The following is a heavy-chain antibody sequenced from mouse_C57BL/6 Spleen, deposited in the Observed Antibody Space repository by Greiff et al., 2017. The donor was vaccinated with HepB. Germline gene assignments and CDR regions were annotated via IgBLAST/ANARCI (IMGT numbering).Heavy chain of an antibody. CDR1: GYTFTSYG. CDR3: ARSQANWDSYYFDY. Sequence: VKLQESGAELARPGASVKLSCKASGYTFTSYGISWVKQRTGPGLEWIGEIYPRSGNTYYNEKFKGKATLTADKYSSTAYMELRSLTSEDSAVYFCARSQANWDSYYFDYWGQGTTLTVSA. V-gene: IGHV1-81*01. J-gene: IGHJ2*01. CDR2: IYPRSGNT. D-gene: IGHD4-1*01.